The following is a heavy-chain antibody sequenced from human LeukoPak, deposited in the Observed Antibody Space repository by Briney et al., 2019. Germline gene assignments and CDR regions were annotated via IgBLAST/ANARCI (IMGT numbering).Heavy chain of an antibody. Sequence: SETLSLTCTVPGGSISSSSYYWGWIRQPPGKGLEWIGSIYYSGSTYYNPSLKSRVTISVDTSKNQFSLKLSSVTAADTAVYYCARMGWLLPLFDYWGQGTLVTVSS. J-gene: IGHJ4*02. CDR3: ARMGWLLPLFDY. CDR1: GGSISSSSYY. V-gene: IGHV4-39*07. D-gene: IGHD5-24*01. CDR2: IYYSGST.